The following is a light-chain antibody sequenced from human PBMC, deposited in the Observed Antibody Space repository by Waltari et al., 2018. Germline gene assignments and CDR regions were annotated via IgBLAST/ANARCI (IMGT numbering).Light chain of an antibody. J-gene: IGLJ3*02. Sequence: QSALTQSRSVSGSPGQSVTISCTVTSSDVSGYHSASWYQQHPGKAHKLVIYDVYKRPSGVPDRFSASKSGNTASLTISGLQADDEADYYCCAYAYTYWVFGGGTKVTVL. CDR3: CAYAYTYWV. CDR2: DVY. V-gene: IGLV2-11*01. CDR1: SSDVSGYHS.